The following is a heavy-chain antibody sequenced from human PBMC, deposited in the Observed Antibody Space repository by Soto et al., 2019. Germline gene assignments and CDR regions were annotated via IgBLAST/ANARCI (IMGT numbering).Heavy chain of an antibody. V-gene: IGHV3-64*01. CDR2: ISSNGGTT. Sequence: EVQLAESGGGMVQPGGSLGLSCVASGSTFSRFDMHWVRRAPGKGLEYVSFISSNGGTTYYGNSGKGRFTISRDNSKNTLYRQMGSLRAEDMAVYYCVRRVSGNYDYWGQGTLVTVSS. CDR3: VRRVSGNYDY. CDR1: GSTFSRFD. J-gene: IGHJ4*02. D-gene: IGHD1-7*01.